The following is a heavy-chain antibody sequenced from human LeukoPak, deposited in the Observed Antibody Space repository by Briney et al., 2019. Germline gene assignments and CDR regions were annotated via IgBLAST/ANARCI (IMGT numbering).Heavy chain of an antibody. J-gene: IGHJ4*02. CDR2: ISSSSTYT. CDR3: ARDSGVYRTIDY. D-gene: IGHD1-26*01. V-gene: IGHV3-21*01. Sequence: PGGSLRLSCVASGFTFNNYSMNWVRQAPGKGLEWVSSISSSSTYTYHADSVKGRFTISRDNAKNSLYLQMNSLRAEDTAVYYCARDSGVYRTIDYWGQGTLVTVSS. CDR1: GFTFNNYS.